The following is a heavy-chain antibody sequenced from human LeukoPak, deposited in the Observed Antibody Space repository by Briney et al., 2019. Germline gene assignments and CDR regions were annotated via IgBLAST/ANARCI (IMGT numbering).Heavy chain of an antibody. CDR3: ARAGRVDTPNYGMDV. CDR2: INHSGST. D-gene: IGHD5-18*01. J-gene: IGHJ6*02. CDR1: GGSFSGYY. V-gene: IGHV4-34*01. Sequence: SETLSLTRAVYGGSFSGYYWSWIRQPPGKGLEWIGEINHSGSTNYNPSLKSRVTISVDTSKNQFSLKLSSVTAADTAVYYCARAGRVDTPNYGMDVWGQGTTVTVSS.